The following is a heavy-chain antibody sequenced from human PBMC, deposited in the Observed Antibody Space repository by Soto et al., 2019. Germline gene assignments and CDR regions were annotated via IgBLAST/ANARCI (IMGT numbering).Heavy chain of an antibody. D-gene: IGHD3-16*02. CDR3: ARDQGTDYVWGSYHSYYYYYYGLDV. J-gene: IGHJ6*02. Sequence: LRLSCAASGFTFSSYEMNWVRQAPGKGLEWVSYISSSGSTIYYADSVKGRFTISRDNAKNSLYLQMNSLRAEDTAVYYCARDQGTDYVWGSYHSYYYYYYGLDVWGQGTTVTVSS. CDR1: GFTFSSYE. V-gene: IGHV3-48*03. CDR2: ISSSGSTI.